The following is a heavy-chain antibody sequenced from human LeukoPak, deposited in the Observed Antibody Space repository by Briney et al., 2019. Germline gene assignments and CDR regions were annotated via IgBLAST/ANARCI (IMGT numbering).Heavy chain of an antibody. CDR1: GNSISSDDW. V-gene: IGHV4-4*02. J-gene: IGHJ4*02. CDR2: LYHRGST. D-gene: IGHD3-22*01. CDR3: ARRQYYDSTGYFVY. Sequence: SETLSLTCTVSGNSISSDDWWTWVRQPPGRGLEWIGELYHRGSTNYNPSLKSRVTISIDKPRNQFSLMLSSVTAADTAVYYCARRQYYDSTGYFVYWGQGTLVTVSS.